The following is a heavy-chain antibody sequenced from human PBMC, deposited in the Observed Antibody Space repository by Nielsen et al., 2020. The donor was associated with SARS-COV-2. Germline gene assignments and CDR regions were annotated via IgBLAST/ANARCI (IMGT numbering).Heavy chain of an antibody. D-gene: IGHD2-2*01. J-gene: IGHJ6*03. CDR3: ARLVVPAAMFFDPRSSYYYYMDV. CDR2: IYYSGST. Sequence: SETLSLTCTVSGGSVSSGSYYWSWIRQPPGKGLEWIGYIYYSGSTNYNPSLKSRVTISVDTPKRQFSLKLSSVTAADTAVYYCARLVVPAAMFFDPRSSYYYYMDVWGKGTTVTVSS. V-gene: IGHV4-61*01. CDR1: GGSVSSGSYY.